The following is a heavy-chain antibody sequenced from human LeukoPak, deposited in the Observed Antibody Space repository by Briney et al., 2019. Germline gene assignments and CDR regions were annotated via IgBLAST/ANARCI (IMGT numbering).Heavy chain of an antibody. V-gene: IGHV3-9*01. CDR3: AKDIAYDSRGYYSD. Sequence: PGGSLRLSCAASGFTFGDYAMHWVRQAPGKGLEWVSNISWNSGSIGYADSVKGRFTISRDNAKNSLYLQMNSLRAEDTALYYCAKDIAYDSRGYYSDWGQGTLVTVSS. CDR1: GFTFGDYA. J-gene: IGHJ4*02. D-gene: IGHD3-22*01. CDR2: ISWNSGSI.